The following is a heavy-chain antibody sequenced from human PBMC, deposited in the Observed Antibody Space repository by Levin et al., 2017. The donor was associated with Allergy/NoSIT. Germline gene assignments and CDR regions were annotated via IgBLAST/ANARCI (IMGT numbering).Heavy chain of an antibody. Sequence: VASVKVSCKASGYTFTSYGISWVRQAPGQGLEWMGWISAYNGNTNYAQKLQGRVTMTTDTSTSTAYMELRSLRSDDTAVYYCARDSGSLDTAWWFDPWGQGTLVTVSS. CDR2: ISAYNGNT. D-gene: IGHD5-18*01. V-gene: IGHV1-18*01. J-gene: IGHJ5*02. CDR1: GYTFTSYG. CDR3: ARDSGSLDTAWWFDP.